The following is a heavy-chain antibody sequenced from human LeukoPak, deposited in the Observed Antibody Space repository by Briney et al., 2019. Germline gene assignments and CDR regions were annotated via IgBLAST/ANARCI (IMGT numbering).Heavy chain of an antibody. Sequence: PGGSLRLSCAVSGFTFSSYSMNWVRQAPGKGLEWVSYISSSSTIYYADSVKGRFTISRDNAKNSLYLQMNSLRAEDTAVYYCASGAEGYVFDPWGQGTLVTVSS. CDR2: ISSSSTI. J-gene: IGHJ5*02. D-gene: IGHD5-12*01. CDR1: GFTFSSYS. V-gene: IGHV3-48*01. CDR3: ASGAEGYVFDP.